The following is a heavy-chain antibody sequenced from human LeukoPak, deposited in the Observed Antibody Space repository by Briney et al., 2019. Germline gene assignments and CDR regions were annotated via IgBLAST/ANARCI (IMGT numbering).Heavy chain of an antibody. V-gene: IGHV3-11*04. CDR1: GFSFSKDW. CDR3: ARDVRDTAMAYVFDY. D-gene: IGHD5-18*01. Sequence: PGGSLRLSCAASGFSFSKDWMSWVRQAPGKGLEWVSYISSSGSTIYYADSVKGRFTISRDNAKNSLYLQMNSLRAEDTAVYYCARDVRDTAMAYVFDYWGQGTLVTVSS. CDR2: ISSSGSTI. J-gene: IGHJ4*02.